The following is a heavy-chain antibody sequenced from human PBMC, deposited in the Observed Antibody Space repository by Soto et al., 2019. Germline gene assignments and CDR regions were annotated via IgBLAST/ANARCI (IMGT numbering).Heavy chain of an antibody. D-gene: IGHD3-10*01. CDR1: GYTFSTYG. CDR2: VSPYNGNT. J-gene: IGHJ6*02. V-gene: IGHV1-18*01. Sequence: ASVKVSCKVFGYTFSTYGLSWVRQAPGQGLEWMGWVSPYNGNTYYAPGLQGRVTMTTDTSTNTAYMSLRSLRSDDTAVYYCARGGVRGEGGMDVWGQGTTVTVSS. CDR3: ARGGVRGEGGMDV.